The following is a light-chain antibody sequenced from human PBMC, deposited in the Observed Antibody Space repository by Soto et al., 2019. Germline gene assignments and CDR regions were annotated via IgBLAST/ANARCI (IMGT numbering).Light chain of an antibody. CDR2: EVS. J-gene: IGLJ2*01. Sequence: QSALTQPPSASGSPGQSVTISCAGTSTDVGAYDYVSWHQQHPGKAPKVLIYEVSRRPSGVPDRFSGSKSGNTASLTVSGLQAEDEADYYCSSYAPMSVIFGGGTKLTVL. CDR1: STDVGAYDY. CDR3: SSYAPMSVI. V-gene: IGLV2-8*01.